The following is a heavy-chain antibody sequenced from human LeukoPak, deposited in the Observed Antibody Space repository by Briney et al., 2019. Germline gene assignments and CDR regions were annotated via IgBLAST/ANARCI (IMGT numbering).Heavy chain of an antibody. CDR1: GWSFSGYY. CDR3: ARVTGYMTEDYFDY. Sequence: PSETLSLTCAVYGWSFSGYYWSWIRQPPGKGLEWIGAINHSGSTNYNPSLKSRVTISVDTSTNKFSLRLSSVTAADTAVYYCARVTGYMTEDYFDYWGQGTLITVSS. J-gene: IGHJ4*02. CDR2: INHSGST. D-gene: IGHD6-13*01. V-gene: IGHV4-34*01.